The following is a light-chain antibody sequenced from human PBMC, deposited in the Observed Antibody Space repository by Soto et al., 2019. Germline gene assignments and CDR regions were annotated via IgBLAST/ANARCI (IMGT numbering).Light chain of an antibody. V-gene: IGKV3D-20*01. Sequence: EIVLTQSPATLSLSPGEIATLSCGASQSLSSTYLAWYQQKPCLAPRLLIYDTSTRATGIPERFSGSGSVTAFTLAISRLETEDFEIYYCQQYGTSPYAFGRGT. CDR1: QSLSSTY. CDR2: DTS. CDR3: QQYGTSPYA. J-gene: IGKJ2*01.